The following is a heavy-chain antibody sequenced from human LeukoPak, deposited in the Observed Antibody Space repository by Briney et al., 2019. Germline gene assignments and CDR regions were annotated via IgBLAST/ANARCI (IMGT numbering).Heavy chain of an antibody. V-gene: IGHV4-59*01. D-gene: IGHD3-3*01. CDR1: GGSISSYY. CDR2: IYYSGST. CDR3: ARGATTIFGVVARFDP. Sequence: PSETLSLTCTVSGGSISSYYWSWIRQPPGKGLEWIGYIYYSGSTNYNASLKSRVTISVDTSKNQFSLKLSSVTAADTAVYYCARGATTIFGVVARFDPWGQGTLVTVSS. J-gene: IGHJ5*02.